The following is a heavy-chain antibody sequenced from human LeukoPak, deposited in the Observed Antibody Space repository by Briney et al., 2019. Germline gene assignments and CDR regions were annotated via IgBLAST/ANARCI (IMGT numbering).Heavy chain of an antibody. V-gene: IGHV1-2*02. CDR2: IYPYSGDT. CDR3: ARDRNSGSSLDI. D-gene: IGHD6-6*01. CDR1: GYTFTNYG. Sequence: GASVKVSCKASGYTFTNYGISWVRQAPGQGLEWMGWIYPYSGDTNYAQNFQGRVTMTRDTSISTAYMELSSLKSDDTAAYYCARDRNSGSSLDIWGQGTMLTVSS. J-gene: IGHJ3*02.